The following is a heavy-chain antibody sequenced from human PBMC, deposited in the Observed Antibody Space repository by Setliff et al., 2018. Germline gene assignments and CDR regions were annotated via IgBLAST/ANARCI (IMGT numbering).Heavy chain of an antibody. CDR1: GFTFSRYW. CDR3: ARDHVYGSQYYYYYYGMDV. CDR2: IKEDGSEK. V-gene: IGHV3-7*01. Sequence: GGSLRLSCVASGFTFSRYWMIGVRQASGEGLEWVANIKEDGSEKYYMDSVEGRVTMSRVNAKNSLYLQMNSLRAEDTVVYYCARDHVYGSQYYYYYYGMDVWGQGTTVTVSS. D-gene: IGHD3-10*01. J-gene: IGHJ6*02.